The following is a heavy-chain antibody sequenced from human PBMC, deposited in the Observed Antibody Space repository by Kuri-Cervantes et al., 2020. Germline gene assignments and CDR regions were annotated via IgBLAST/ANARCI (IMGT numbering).Heavy chain of an antibody. D-gene: IGHD3-10*01. Sequence: SETLSLTCAVYGGSFSGYYWTWIRQPPGKGLEWIGEVSHSGITNYTPSLESRVTISVNKSKNQFSLRLNSVTAADTAVYYCARDQPPGRAYGSFDSWGQGTLVTVSS. CDR3: ARDQPPGRAYGSFDS. CDR1: GGSFSGYY. J-gene: IGHJ4*02. V-gene: IGHV4-34*01. CDR2: VSHSGIT.